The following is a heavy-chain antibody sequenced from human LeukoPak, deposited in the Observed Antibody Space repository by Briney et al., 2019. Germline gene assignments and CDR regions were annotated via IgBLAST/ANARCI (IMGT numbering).Heavy chain of an antibody. V-gene: IGHV3-66*04. D-gene: IGHD4-23*01. Sequence: GGSLRLSCAASGLTVSSYMSWVRXAPGXXLEWVSVIYSVGIIYYADYVKGRFTISRDKSKTTLYLQMNSLRAEDTAVYYCARPPYGGVDYWGQGTLVTVSS. CDR3: ARPPYGGVDY. CDR1: GLTVSSY. CDR2: IYSVGII. J-gene: IGHJ4*02.